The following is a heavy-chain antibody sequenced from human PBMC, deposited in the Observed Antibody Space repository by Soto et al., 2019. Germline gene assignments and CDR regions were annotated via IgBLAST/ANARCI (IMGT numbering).Heavy chain of an antibody. J-gene: IGHJ5*02. V-gene: IGHV3-23*01. D-gene: IGHD1-26*01. Sequence: EVQLLESGGGLVQPGGSLRLSCAVSGFTLSNYAMSWVRQAPGKGLEWVSAISGSGNSTNYADSVKGRFTISRDNSKNTVYLQMNSLRAEDTAVYYCARDVWELLRGFDPWGQGTLVTVSS. CDR3: ARDVWELLRGFDP. CDR1: GFTLSNYA. CDR2: ISGSGNST.